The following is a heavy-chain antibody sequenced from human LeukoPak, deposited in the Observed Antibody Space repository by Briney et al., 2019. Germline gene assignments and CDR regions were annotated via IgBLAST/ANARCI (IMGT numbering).Heavy chain of an antibody. Sequence: GGSLRLSCAASGFPFTNYAMSWVRQAPGKGLEWVSVISDSGDSTYYADSVKGRFTISRDNSKNTLYLQMNSLRAEDTAVYYCARDDTDIVGATCPDYWGQGTLVTVSS. J-gene: IGHJ4*02. V-gene: IGHV3-23*01. CDR2: ISDSGDST. CDR3: ARDDTDIVGATCPDY. CDR1: GFPFTNYA. D-gene: IGHD1-26*01.